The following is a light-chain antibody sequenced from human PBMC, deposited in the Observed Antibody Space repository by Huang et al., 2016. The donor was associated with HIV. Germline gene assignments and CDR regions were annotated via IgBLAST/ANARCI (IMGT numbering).Light chain of an antibody. CDR3: QHYNSFPWT. CDR2: EAS. J-gene: IGKJ1*01. CDR1: QSIGNW. V-gene: IGKV1-5*03. Sequence: DIQMSQSSATLSASVGDRVTITCRASQSIGNWLAWYQQKPGKAPNLLIYEASTLESGVPSRFSGGGSGTEFTLTINSLQPDDFATYYCQHYNSFPWTFGQGTKVEV.